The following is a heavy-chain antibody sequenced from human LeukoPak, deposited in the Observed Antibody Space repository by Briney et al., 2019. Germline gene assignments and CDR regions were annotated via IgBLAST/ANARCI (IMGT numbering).Heavy chain of an antibody. D-gene: IGHD4-23*01. J-gene: IGHJ4*02. CDR2: ISTSGSAI. Sequence: GGSLRLSXAASGFTFRSYSMNWVRQAPGKGLEWISYISTSGSAIYYADSVKGRFTISTDNVKNSLYLQMNSLRAEDTAVYYCARATTTVASFDYWGQGTLVTVSS. CDR1: GFTFRSYS. CDR3: ARATTTVASFDY. V-gene: IGHV3-48*04.